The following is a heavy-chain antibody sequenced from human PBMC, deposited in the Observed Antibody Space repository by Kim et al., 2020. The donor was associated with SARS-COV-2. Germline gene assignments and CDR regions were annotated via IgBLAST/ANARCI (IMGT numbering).Heavy chain of an antibody. CDR2: T. J-gene: IGHJ4*02. CDR3: ARAPNRCPDY. V-gene: IGHV4-31*02. Sequence: TYYNPSLKSRVTISVDTSKNQISLKLSSVTAADTAVYYCARAPNRCPDYWGQGTLVTVSS. D-gene: IGHD4-17*01.